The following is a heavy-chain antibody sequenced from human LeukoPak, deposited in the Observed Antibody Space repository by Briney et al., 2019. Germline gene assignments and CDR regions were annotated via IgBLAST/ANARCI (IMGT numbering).Heavy chain of an antibody. Sequence: GGSLRLSCEASGFTFSRYWMHWVRQAPGKGLGWVSRIKSDGKTNYADSVKGRFTISRDNAKNTVSLQMDSLRAEDTGVYYCARAPSEVGGYYPEYFRHWGQGTLVTVSS. D-gene: IGHD3-22*01. CDR2: IKSDGKT. V-gene: IGHV3-74*01. CDR3: ARAPSEVGGYYPEYFRH. CDR1: GFTFSRYW. J-gene: IGHJ1*01.